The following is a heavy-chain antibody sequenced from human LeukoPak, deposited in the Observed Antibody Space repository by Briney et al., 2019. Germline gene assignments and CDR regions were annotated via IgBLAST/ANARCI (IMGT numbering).Heavy chain of an antibody. CDR1: GFTFYDYA. Sequence: LRLSCAASGFTFYDYAMHWVRQPPGKGLEWIGYIYHSGSTYYNPSLKSRVTISVDRSKNQFSLKLSSVTAADTAVYYCAGSWLRDSYYDFWSGYSYWGQGTLVTVSS. V-gene: IGHV4-30-2*01. J-gene: IGHJ4*02. CDR2: IYHSGST. CDR3: AGSWLRDSYYDFWSGYSY. D-gene: IGHD3-3*01.